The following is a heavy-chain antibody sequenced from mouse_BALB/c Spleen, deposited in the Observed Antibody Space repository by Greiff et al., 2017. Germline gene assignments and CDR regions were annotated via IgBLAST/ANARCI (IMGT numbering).Heavy chain of an antibody. V-gene: IGHV5-12-1*01. CDR3: AITPFAY. J-gene: IGHJ3*01. Sequence: EVKVEESGGGLVKPGGSLKLSCAASGFAFSSYDMSWVRQTPEKRLEWVAYISSGGGSTYYPDTVKGRSTISRDNAKNTLYLQMSSLKSEDTAMYYCAITPFAYWGQGTLVTVSA. CDR1: GFAFSSYD. CDR2: ISSGGGST.